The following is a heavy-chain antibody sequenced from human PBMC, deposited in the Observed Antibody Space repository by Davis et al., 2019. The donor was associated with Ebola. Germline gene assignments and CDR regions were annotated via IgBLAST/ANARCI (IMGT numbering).Heavy chain of an antibody. D-gene: IGHD2-2*01. CDR2: ISGSGGST. CDR1: GFTFSSYA. V-gene: IGHV3-23*01. Sequence: GESLKISCAASGFTFSSYAMSWVRQAPGKGLEWVSAISGSGGSTYYADSVKGRFTISRDNSKNTLYLQMNSLRAEDTAVYYCAKDRERGVVPAAMLDYWGQGTLVTVSS. CDR3: AKDRERGVVPAAMLDY. J-gene: IGHJ4*02.